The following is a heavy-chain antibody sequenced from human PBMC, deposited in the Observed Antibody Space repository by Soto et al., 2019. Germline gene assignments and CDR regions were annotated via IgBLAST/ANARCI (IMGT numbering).Heavy chain of an antibody. CDR3: ARLVVVVSTNAFDI. V-gene: IGHV1-3*01. CDR2: INAGNGNT. J-gene: IGHJ3*02. Sequence: ASVKVSCKASGYTFTSYAMHWVRQAPGQRLEWMGWINAGNGNTKYSQKFQGRVTMTTDTSTSTAYMELRSLRSEDTAVYYCARLVVVVSTNAFDIWGQGTMVTVSS. CDR1: GYTFTSYA. D-gene: IGHD2-15*01.